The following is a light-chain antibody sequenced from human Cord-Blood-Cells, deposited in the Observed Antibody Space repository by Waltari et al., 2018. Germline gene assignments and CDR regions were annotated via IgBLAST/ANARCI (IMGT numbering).Light chain of an antibody. CDR3: CSYAGSSTWV. Sequence: QSALTQPASVSGSPGQSIPIPCTGTRSDVGSYNLVSWYHQHPGKAPKLMIYEGSKRPSGVSNRFSGSKSGNTASLTISGLQAEDEADYYCCSYAGSSTWVFGGGTKLTVL. CDR2: EGS. J-gene: IGLJ3*02. V-gene: IGLV2-23*01. CDR1: RSDVGSYNL.